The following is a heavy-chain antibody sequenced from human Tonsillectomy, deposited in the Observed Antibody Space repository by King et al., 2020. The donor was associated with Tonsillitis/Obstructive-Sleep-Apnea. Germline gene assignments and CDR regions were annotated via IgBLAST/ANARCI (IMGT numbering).Heavy chain of an antibody. J-gene: IGHJ3*02. D-gene: IGHD2-8*01. Sequence: VQLQESGPGLVKPSKTLSLTCTVSGGSISSYYWSWIRQPPGKGLEWIGYIYYSGGTKYNPSLKSRVNISVDTSKNQFSLNLSSVTAADTAVYYCAREGAVMNAFDIWGQGTMVTVS. CDR2: IYYSGGT. CDR1: GGSISSYY. V-gene: IGHV4-59*01. CDR3: AREGAVMNAFDI.